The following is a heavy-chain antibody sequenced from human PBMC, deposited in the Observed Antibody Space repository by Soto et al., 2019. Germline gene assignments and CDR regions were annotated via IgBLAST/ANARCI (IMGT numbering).Heavy chain of an antibody. J-gene: IGHJ4*02. D-gene: IGHD3-10*01. V-gene: IGHV1-69*04. Sequence: GASVKVSCKASGGTFSSYTISCVRQAPGQGLEWMGRIIPILGIANYAQKFQGRVTITADKSTSTAYMGLSSLRSEDTAVYYCARDLGSGSSFLSPVDYWGQGTLVTVSS. CDR2: IIPILGIA. CDR3: ARDLGSGSSFLSPVDY. CDR1: GGTFSSYT.